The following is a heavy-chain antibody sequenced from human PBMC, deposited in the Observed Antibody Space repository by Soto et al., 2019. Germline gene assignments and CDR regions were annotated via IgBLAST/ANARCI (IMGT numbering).Heavy chain of an antibody. V-gene: IGHV3-33*01. Sequence: PGGSLRLSCAASGFTFSSYGMHWVRQAPGKGLEWVAVIRYDGSNKYYADSVKGRFTISRDNSKNTLYLQMNSLRAEDTAVYYCAREEDDSSDDYYYYYYMDVWGKGTTVTVSS. J-gene: IGHJ6*03. CDR2: IRYDGSNK. CDR3: AREEDDSSDDYYYYYYMDV. CDR1: GFTFSSYG. D-gene: IGHD1-1*01.